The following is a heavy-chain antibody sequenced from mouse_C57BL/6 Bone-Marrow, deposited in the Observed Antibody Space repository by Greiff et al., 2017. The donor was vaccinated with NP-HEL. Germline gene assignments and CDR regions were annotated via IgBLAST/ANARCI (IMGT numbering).Heavy chain of an antibody. V-gene: IGHV1-82*01. D-gene: IGHD2-4*01. CDR2: IYPGDGDT. J-gene: IGHJ2*01. Sequence: QVQLKESGPELVKPGASVKISCKASGYAFSSSWMNWVKQRPGKGLEWIGRIYPGDGDTNYNGKFKGKATLTADKSSSTAYMQLSILTSEASAVYFGVCSYDNGYVGYWGQGTTLTVSS. CDR3: VCSYDNGYVGY. CDR1: GYAFSSSW.